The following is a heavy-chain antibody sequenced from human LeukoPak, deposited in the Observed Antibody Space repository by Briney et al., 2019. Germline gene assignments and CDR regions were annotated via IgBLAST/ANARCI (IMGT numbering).Heavy chain of an antibody. CDR1: GGSFSGYY. D-gene: IGHD3-10*01. J-gene: IGHJ6*04. CDR3: ARLSRGGYYGSGSYRHLDV. Sequence: SETLSLTCAVYGGSFSGYYWSWIRQPPGKGLEWIGEINHSGGTNYNPSLKSRVTISVDTSKNQFSLKLSSVTAADTAVYYCARLSRGGYYGSGSYRHLDVWGKGTTVTISS. V-gene: IGHV4-34*01. CDR2: INHSGGT.